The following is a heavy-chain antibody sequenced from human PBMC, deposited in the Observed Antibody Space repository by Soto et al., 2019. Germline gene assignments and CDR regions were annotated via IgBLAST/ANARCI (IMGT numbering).Heavy chain of an antibody. CDR1: GYTFTSYY. V-gene: IGHV1-46*01. CDR2: INPSGGST. Sequence: QVQLVQSGAEVKKPGASVKVSCKASGYTFTSYYMHWVRQAPGQGLEWMGIINPSGGSTSYAQKFQGRVTMTRDTSTSTVYMELSSLRSEDTAVYYCAVGISHSTGSYYGMDVWGQGTTVTVSS. J-gene: IGHJ6*02. CDR3: AVGISHSTGSYYGMDV. D-gene: IGHD1-20*01.